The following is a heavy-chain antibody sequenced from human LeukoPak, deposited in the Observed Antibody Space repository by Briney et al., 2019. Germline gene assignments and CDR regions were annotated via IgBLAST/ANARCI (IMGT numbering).Heavy chain of an antibody. CDR1: GFTFSSYE. J-gene: IGHJ4*02. V-gene: IGHV3-48*03. CDR2: ISSSGSTI. D-gene: IGHD3-10*01. Sequence: GGSLRLSCAASGFTFSSYEMNWVRQAPGKGLEWVSYISSSGSTIYYADSVKGRFTISRDNAKNSLYLQMNSLRAEDDTAVYYCATRNFDDSGIYALGYWGQGTLVTVSS. CDR3: ATRNFDDSGIYALGY.